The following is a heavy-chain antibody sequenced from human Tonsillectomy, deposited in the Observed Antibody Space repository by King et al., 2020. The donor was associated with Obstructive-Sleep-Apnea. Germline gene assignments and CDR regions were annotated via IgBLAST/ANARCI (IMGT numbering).Heavy chain of an antibody. V-gene: IGHV1-8*01. Sequence: VQLVESGAEVKRPGASVKVSCKASGYTFTSYDINWVRQATGQGLEWMGWMNPNSGNTGYAQKFQGRVTMTRDTSISTAYMELSSLRSEDTAVYYCARVGSMVRGVNGQKNYGMDVWGQGTTVTVSS. J-gene: IGHJ6*02. CDR3: ARVGSMVRGVNGQKNYGMDV. D-gene: IGHD3-10*01. CDR1: GYTFTSYD. CDR2: MNPNSGNT.